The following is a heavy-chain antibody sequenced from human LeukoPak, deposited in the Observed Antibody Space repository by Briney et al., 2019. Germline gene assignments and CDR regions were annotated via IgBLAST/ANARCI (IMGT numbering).Heavy chain of an antibody. CDR2: ISASGSS. CDR1: GGSVSSYY. J-gene: IGHJ5*02. D-gene: IGHD6-25*01. V-gene: IGHV4-4*07. Sequence: SETLSLTCSVSGGSVSSYYWSWIRQPAGKGLEWIGRISASGSSNYNPSLRSRVTMSVDTPKNQFSLNLSSVTAADTAVYYCATEGGGPRWLDPWGQGTLVTVSS. CDR3: ATEGGGPRWLDP.